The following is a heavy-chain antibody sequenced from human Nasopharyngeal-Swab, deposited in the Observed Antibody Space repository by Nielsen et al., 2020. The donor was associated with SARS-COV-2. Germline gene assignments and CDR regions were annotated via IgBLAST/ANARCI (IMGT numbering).Heavy chain of an antibody. Sequence: GESLKISCAASGLTFSKACMNWVRQAPGRGLEWVGRIKSRSDGGTTYYAAPVKGRFTISRDDSENTVYLQMNSLQTDDTAVYYCSTGGYTSGLDYWGQGTLATVSS. V-gene: IGHV3-15*01. CDR2: IKSRSDGGTT. CDR3: STGGYTSGLDY. J-gene: IGHJ4*02. CDR1: GLTFSKAC. D-gene: IGHD5-18*01.